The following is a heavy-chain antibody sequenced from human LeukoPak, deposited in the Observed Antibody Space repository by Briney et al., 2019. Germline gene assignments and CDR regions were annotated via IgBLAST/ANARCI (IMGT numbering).Heavy chain of an antibody. CDR3: AKEGQYGDYARFDP. Sequence: SETLSLTCTVSGGSFSSYYWSWIRQPPGKGLEWIGYIYYSGSTNYNPSLKSRVTISVDTSKNQFSLKLSSVTAADTAVYYCAKEGQYGDYARFDPWGQGTLVTVSS. CDR2: IYYSGST. CDR1: GGSFSSYY. V-gene: IGHV4-59*01. J-gene: IGHJ5*02. D-gene: IGHD4-17*01.